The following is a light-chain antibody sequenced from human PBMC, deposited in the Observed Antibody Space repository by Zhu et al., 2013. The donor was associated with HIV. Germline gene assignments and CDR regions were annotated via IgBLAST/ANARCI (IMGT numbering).Light chain of an antibody. V-gene: IGKV4-1*01. CDR3: QQYFSLPYS. J-gene: IGKJ2*01. Sequence: TQSPNFLVVSLGEKAAINCTSSQSVLHDVNNKNYLGWYQSKLGQPPKLLIYWASSREVGIPDRFTGSGSMTDFTLTINNVQSEDAAIYYCQQYFSLPYSFGQGTKVEIK. CDR1: QSVLHDVNNKNY. CDR2: WAS.